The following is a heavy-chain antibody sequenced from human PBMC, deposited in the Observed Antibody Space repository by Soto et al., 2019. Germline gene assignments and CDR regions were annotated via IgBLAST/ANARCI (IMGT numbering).Heavy chain of an antibody. CDR2: IRETGNT. D-gene: IGHD2-15*01. J-gene: IGHJ5*02. V-gene: IGHV3-23*01. Sequence: GGSLRLSCAASGFTFSNYAMSWIRQAPGKGLEWVSTIRETGNTYYADSVRGRFATSRDNSENTLYFQMSSLRAEDTAVYYCARDKKIVVVAARENWFDPWGQGTLVTVSS. CDR1: GFTFSNYA. CDR3: ARDKKIVVVAARENWFDP.